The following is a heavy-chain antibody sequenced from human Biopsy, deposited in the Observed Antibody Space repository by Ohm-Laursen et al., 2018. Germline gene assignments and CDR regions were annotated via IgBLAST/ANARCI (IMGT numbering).Heavy chain of an antibody. Sequence: GSLRLSCAASGFTFRNYALTWVRQAPGKGLEWVSTISSSSDNIYYVDSVKGRFTISRDNAKNSLYLQMNSLRAEDTAVYYCARSRGSSGIATIYYYGMDVWGQGTTVTVSS. J-gene: IGHJ6*02. D-gene: IGHD3-10*01. CDR3: ARSRGSSGIATIYYYGMDV. V-gene: IGHV3-21*01. CDR2: ISSSSDNI. CDR1: GFTFRNYA.